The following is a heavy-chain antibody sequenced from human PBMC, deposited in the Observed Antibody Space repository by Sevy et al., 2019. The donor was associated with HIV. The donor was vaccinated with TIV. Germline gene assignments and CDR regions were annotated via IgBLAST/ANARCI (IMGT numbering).Heavy chain of an antibody. J-gene: IGHJ4*02. CDR2: LSFGCGEI. Sequence: GGSLRLSCAASGFTFSKYSMSWVHQPPGKGLEWVSTLSFGCGEINHADSVKGRFTISRDNSKNSLYLQMNNLRAEDTAVYYCAREGCTKPHDYWGQGTLVTVSS. V-gene: IGHV3-23*01. D-gene: IGHD2-8*01. CDR3: AREGCTKPHDY. CDR1: GFTFSKYS.